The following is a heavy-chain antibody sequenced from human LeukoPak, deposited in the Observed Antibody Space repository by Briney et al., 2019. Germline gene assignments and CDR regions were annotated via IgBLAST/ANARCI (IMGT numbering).Heavy chain of an antibody. D-gene: IGHD3-10*01. V-gene: IGHV4-34*01. J-gene: IGHJ5*02. Sequence: SETLSLTCAVYGGSFSGYYWSWIRQPPGKGLEWIGEINHSGSTNYNPSLKSRVTISVDTSKNQFSLKLSSVTAADTAVYYCARHGTDYYGSALNWFDPWGQGTLVTVSS. CDR1: GGSFSGYY. CDR3: ARHGTDYYGSALNWFDP. CDR2: INHSGST.